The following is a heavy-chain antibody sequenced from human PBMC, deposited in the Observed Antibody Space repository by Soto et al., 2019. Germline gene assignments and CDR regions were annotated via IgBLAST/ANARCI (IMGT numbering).Heavy chain of an antibody. D-gene: IGHD6-25*01. CDR3: ARDPASSMDV. Sequence: QVQLVESGGGVVQPGRSLRLSCAASGYTFSSHGMHWVRQAPGKGLEWVAVIWYDGSKKYYADSVKGRFTISRDDSKNTLDLEMSSLRAEDTAVYYCARDPASSMDVWGQGTTVIVSS. V-gene: IGHV3-33*01. CDR1: GYTFSSHG. CDR2: IWYDGSKK. J-gene: IGHJ6*02.